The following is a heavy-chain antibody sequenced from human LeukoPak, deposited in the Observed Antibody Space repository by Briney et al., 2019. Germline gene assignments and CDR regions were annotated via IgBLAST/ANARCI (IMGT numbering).Heavy chain of an antibody. CDR2: IKGDGDTT. V-gene: IGHV3-74*03. CDR3: ASEMNLRFS. J-gene: IGHJ4*02. Sequence: PGGSLRLSCAACGFTFSNFCMHWVRQVPGKGLISVSRIKGDGDTTTYADSVKGRFTISRDNAKNTLYLQMNWLRAEDTAVYYCASEMNLRFSWGQGTLVTVSS. D-gene: IGHD3-3*01. CDR1: GFTFSNFC.